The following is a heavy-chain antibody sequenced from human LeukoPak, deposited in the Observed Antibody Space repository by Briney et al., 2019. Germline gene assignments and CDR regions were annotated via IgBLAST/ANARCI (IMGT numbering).Heavy chain of an antibody. J-gene: IGHJ4*02. Sequence: GESLQISCKGSGYSFTTYWIGWVRQLPGKGLEWMGIIYPGDSDTTYSPSFQGQVTISADKSINTAYLQWSSLKASDTAMYYCARHQWGTYNSGLHYWGQGTLVTVSS. D-gene: IGHD6-19*01. CDR3: ARHQWGTYNSGLHY. CDR2: IYPGDSDT. CDR1: GYSFTTYW. V-gene: IGHV5-51*01.